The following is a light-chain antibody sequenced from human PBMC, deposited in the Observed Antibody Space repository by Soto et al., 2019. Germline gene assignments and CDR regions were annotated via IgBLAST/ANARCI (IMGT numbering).Light chain of an antibody. CDR2: RAS. CDR3: QQLSSYPIT. Sequence: IQMTQSPSTLSASVGDRVTITCRASQDIGTWLAWYQQKPEKAPKVLIYRASHLESGVPSRFSGSGSGTEFTLTISSLQPEDFATYYCQQLSSYPITFGQGTRLEIK. CDR1: QDIGTW. V-gene: IGKV1-5*03. J-gene: IGKJ5*01.